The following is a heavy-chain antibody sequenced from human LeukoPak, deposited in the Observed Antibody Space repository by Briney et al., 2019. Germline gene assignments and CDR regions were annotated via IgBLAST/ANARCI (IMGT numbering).Heavy chain of an antibody. D-gene: IGHD2-2*02. V-gene: IGHV4-4*07. Sequence: NTSETLSLTCTVSGGSISSYYWSSIRQPAGKGLEWIGRIYTSGSTNSNPSLKSRVTMSVDTSKNQFSLKLSFVTAADTAVYYCAREAGYCSSTSCYRAYYYYYMDVWGKGTTVTVSS. CDR3: AREAGYCSSTSCYRAYYYYYMDV. CDR2: IYTSGST. CDR1: GGSISSYY. J-gene: IGHJ6*03.